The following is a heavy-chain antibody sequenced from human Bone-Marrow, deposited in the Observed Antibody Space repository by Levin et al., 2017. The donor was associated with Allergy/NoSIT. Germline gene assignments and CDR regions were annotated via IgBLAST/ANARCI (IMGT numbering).Heavy chain of an antibody. V-gene: IGHV1-69*13. CDR1: GGTFSSYA. Sequence: GASVKVSCKASGGTFSSYAISWVRQAPGQGLEWMGGIIPIFGTANYAQKFQGRVTITADESTSTAYMELSSLRSEDTAVYYCARGYYYDSSGYYYGQSAFDIWGHGTMVTVSS. D-gene: IGHD3-22*01. CDR3: ARGYYYDSSGYYYGQSAFDI. J-gene: IGHJ3*02. CDR2: IIPIFGTA.